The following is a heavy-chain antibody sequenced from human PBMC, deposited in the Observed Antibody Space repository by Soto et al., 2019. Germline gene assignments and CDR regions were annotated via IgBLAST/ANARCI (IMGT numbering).Heavy chain of an antibody. CDR3: AKDISIHCSVGSCYLPGDLKHYYYGMDV. V-gene: IGHV3-30*18. CDR1: GFTFSSYG. J-gene: IGHJ6*02. D-gene: IGHD2-15*01. Sequence: GGSLRLSCAASGFTFSSYGMHWVRQAPGKGLEWVAVISYDGSNKYYADSVKGRFTISRDNSKNTLYLQMNSLRAEDTAVYYCAKDISIHCSVGSCYLPGDLKHYYYGMDVWGQGTTVTVSS. CDR2: ISYDGSNK.